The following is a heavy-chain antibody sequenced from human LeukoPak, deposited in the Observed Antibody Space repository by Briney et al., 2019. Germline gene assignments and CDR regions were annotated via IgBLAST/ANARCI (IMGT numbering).Heavy chain of an antibody. CDR1: GGSISSYY. J-gene: IGHJ4*02. Sequence: SETLSLTCTVSGGSISSYYWSWIRQPPGKGLEWIAYLFYSGSTDYNPSLESRVTISVDTSKNQFSLKLRSVTAADTAVYYCATVAVIREVTYFDYWGQGTQVTVSS. D-gene: IGHD6-19*01. CDR2: LFYSGST. V-gene: IGHV4-59*01. CDR3: ATVAVIREVTYFDY.